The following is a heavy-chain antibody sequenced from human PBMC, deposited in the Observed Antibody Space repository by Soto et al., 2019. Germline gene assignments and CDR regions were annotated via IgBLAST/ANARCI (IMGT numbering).Heavy chain of an antibody. J-gene: IGHJ4*02. Sequence: QVHLVESGGGVVQPGRSLRLSCAASGFTFRNYGMHWVRQAPGKGLEWVAVISYDGNNKYYTDSVRGRFAISRDNSKNTLYLQMNSVRPEDTAVYYCAKDIGKQWHYSDYWGQRTLVTVSS. CDR3: AKDIGKQWHYSDY. V-gene: IGHV3-30*18. CDR2: ISYDGNNK. CDR1: GFTFRNYG. D-gene: IGHD6-19*01.